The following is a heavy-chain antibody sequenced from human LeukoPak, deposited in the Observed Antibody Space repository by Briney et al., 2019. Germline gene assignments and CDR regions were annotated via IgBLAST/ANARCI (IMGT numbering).Heavy chain of an antibody. CDR1: GGSVSDYY. J-gene: IGHJ4*02. Sequence: LSLTCTISGGSVSDYYWSWIRQAPGKGLEWVSYISSSGSTIYYADSVKGRFTISRGNAKNSLYLQMNSLRAADTAVYYCARGRDGDYGIDYFDYWGQGTLVTVSS. CDR3: ARGRDGDYGIDYFDY. V-gene: IGHV3-11*01. CDR2: ISSSGSTI. D-gene: IGHD4-17*01.